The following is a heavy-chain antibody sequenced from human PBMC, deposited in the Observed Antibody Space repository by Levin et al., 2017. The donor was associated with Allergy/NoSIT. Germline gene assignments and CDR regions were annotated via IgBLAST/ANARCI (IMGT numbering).Heavy chain of an antibody. D-gene: IGHD3-22*01. CDR1: GGSISSYY. J-gene: IGHJ4*02. V-gene: IGHV4-59*01. Sequence: SETLSLTCTVSGGSISSYYWSWIRQPPGKGLEWIGYIYYSGSTNYNPSLKSRVTISVDTSKNQFSLKLSSVTAADTAVYYCARVDSSGYHFDYWGQGTLVTVSS. CDR3: ARVDSSGYHFDY. CDR2: IYYSGST.